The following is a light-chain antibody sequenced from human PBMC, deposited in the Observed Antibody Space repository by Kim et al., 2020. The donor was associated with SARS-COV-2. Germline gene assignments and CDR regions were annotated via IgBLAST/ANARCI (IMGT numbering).Light chain of an antibody. CDR2: EAS. CDR3: QEYTNSWT. CDR1: RNINRW. V-gene: IGKV1-5*01. J-gene: IGKJ1*01. Sequence: SASVGNRITITCRASRNINRWLAWFQQRPGKVPKLLIYEASKLESGVPSRFSGSGSGTEFTLTINSLHADDYATYYCQEYTNSWTFGQGTKVDIK.